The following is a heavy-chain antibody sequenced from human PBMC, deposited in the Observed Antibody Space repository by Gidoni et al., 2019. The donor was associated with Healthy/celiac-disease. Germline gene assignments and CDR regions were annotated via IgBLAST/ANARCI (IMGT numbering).Heavy chain of an antibody. CDR3: AKDEYSSSWVDWFDY. D-gene: IGHD6-13*01. V-gene: IGHV3-23*01. CDR2: ISGSGGST. J-gene: IGHJ4*02. Sequence: EGQLLESGGGLVQPGGSLRLSCAASGFSFSSYAMSWVRQAPGKGLEWVSAISGSGGSTYYADSVKGRFTISRDNSKNTLYLQMNSLRAEDTAVYYCAKDEYSSSWVDWFDYWGQGTLVTVSS. CDR1: GFSFSSYA.